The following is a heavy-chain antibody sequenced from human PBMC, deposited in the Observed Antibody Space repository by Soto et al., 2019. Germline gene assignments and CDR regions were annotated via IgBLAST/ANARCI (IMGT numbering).Heavy chain of an antibody. V-gene: IGHV3-23*01. Sequence: PGGSLRLSCAASGFTFSSYAMSWVRQAPGKGLEWVSAISGSGGSTYYADYVKGRFTISRDNSKNTLYLQMNSLRAEDTAVYYCVKDEGGLRFFDWLVGHFDYWGQGTLVTVSS. CDR3: VKDEGGLRFFDWLVGHFDY. J-gene: IGHJ4*02. CDR1: GFTFSSYA. CDR2: ISGSGGST. D-gene: IGHD3-9*01.